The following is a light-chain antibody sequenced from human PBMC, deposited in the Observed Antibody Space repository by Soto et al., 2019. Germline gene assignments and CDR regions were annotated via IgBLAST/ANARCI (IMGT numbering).Light chain of an antibody. V-gene: IGLV2-8*01. J-gene: IGLJ2*01. CDR3: SSYAGGNVVV. CDR2: DVS. Sequence: QSALTQPPSAYGSPAQSVIISCTGTRRDVGGYNYVCWYQQYPGKAPKLMMYDVSKRPSGVADRFSGSKLGNTASLTVSGLQAEDEADYYCSSYAGGNVVVVGGGTKVTVL. CDR1: RRDVGGYNY.